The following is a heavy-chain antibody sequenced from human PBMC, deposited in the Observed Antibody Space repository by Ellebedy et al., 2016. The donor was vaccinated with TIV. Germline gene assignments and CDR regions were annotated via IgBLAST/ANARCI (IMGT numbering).Heavy chain of an antibody. V-gene: IGHV4-39*01. CDR3: ARRGHVMAEIDY. J-gene: IGHJ4*02. D-gene: IGHD3-16*01. CDR1: GGSISGSSYY. CDR2: IYYSGSA. Sequence: MPGGSLRLSCTVSGGSISGSSYYWGWVRQPPGKGLEWIGSIYYSGSAYYNPSLKSRVTISVDTSKNQFSLRLSSVTASDTAVYYCARRGHVMAEIDYWGQGTLVTVSA.